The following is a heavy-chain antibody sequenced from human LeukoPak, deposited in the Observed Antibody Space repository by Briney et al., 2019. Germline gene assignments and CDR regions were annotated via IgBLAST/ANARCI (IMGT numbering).Heavy chain of an antibody. CDR3: ATKYSAGWLFDY. CDR1: GFTFSSYT. J-gene: IGHJ4*02. D-gene: IGHD5-12*01. CDR2: IDNDGSYI. V-gene: IGHV3-21*01. Sequence: GGSLRLSCAASGFTFSSYTMNWVRQAPGKGLEWVSSIDNDGSYIYYADSVKGRFTLSRDNAENSVHQQMISLRAEDTAVYYCATKYSAGWLFDYWGQGTLVTVSS.